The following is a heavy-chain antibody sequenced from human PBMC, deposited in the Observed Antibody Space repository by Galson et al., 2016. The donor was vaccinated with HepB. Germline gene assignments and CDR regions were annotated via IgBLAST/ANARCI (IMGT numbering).Heavy chain of an antibody. D-gene: IGHD2-8*01. Sequence: SLRLSCAASGFTFGRHGMHWVRQAPGKGPEWVAVIWYDGSNKYYADSVRGRFTISRDNSENTVYLQMNSLRADDTAVYYCARDRGVYVYYSYGMDVWGQGITVAVSS. J-gene: IGHJ6*02. CDR2: IWYDGSNK. CDR1: GFTFGRHG. CDR3: ARDRGVYVYYSYGMDV. V-gene: IGHV3-33*01.